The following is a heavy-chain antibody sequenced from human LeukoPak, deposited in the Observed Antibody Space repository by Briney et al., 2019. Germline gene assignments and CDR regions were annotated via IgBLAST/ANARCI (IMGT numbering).Heavy chain of an antibody. Sequence: PSQTLSLTCTVSGGSISSGDYYWSWIRQPPGKGLEWIGYIYYSGSTYYNPSLKSRVTISVDTSKNRFSLKLSSVTAADTAVYYCARDLWGDGMDVWGQGTTVTVSS. J-gene: IGHJ6*02. V-gene: IGHV4-30-4*01. CDR1: GGSISSGDYY. D-gene: IGHD3-16*01. CDR3: ARDLWGDGMDV. CDR2: IYYSGST.